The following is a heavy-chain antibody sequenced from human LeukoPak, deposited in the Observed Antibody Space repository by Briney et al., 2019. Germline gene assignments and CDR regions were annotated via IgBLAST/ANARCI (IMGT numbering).Heavy chain of an antibody. J-gene: IGHJ4*02. CDR1: GYTFTSYY. Sequence: ASVKVSCKASGYTFTSYYMHWVRQAPGQGLEWMGIINPSGGSTSYAQKFQGRVTITADESTSTAYMELSSLRSEDTAVYYCASSPSSGYYYGFDYWGQGTLVTVSS. CDR3: ASSPSSGYYYGFDY. V-gene: IGHV1-46*01. D-gene: IGHD3-22*01. CDR2: INPSGGST.